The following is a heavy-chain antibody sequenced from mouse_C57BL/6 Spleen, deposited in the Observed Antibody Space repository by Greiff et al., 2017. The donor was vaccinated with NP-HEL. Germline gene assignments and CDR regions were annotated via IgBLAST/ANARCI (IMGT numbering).Heavy chain of an antibody. CDR1: GFTFSDYY. CDR3: ARGGPYYSNYNAMDY. CDR2: INYDGSST. V-gene: IGHV5-16*01. D-gene: IGHD2-5*01. Sequence: DVQLVESEGGLVQPGSSMTLSCTASGFTFSDYYMAWVRQVPEKGLEWVATINYDGSSTYYLDSLKSRFIISRDTAKNILYLQMSSLKSEDTATYYCARGGPYYSNYNAMDYWGQGTSVTVSS. J-gene: IGHJ4*01.